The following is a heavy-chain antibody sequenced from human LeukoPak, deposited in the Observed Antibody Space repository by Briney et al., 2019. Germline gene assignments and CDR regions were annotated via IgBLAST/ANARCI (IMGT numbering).Heavy chain of an antibody. CDR3: AKEGCSSTSCYPFDY. CDR2: ISYDGSNK. J-gene: IGHJ4*02. V-gene: IGHV3-30-3*01. D-gene: IGHD2-2*01. Sequence: GGSLRLSCAASGFTFSSYAMHWVRQAPGKGLEWVAVISYDGSNKYYADSVKGRFTISRDNSKNTLYLQMNSLRAEDTAVYYCAKEGCSSTSCYPFDYWGQGTLVTVSS. CDR1: GFTFSSYA.